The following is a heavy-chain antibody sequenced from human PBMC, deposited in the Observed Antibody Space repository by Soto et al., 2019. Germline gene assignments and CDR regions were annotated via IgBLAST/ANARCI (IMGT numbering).Heavy chain of an antibody. CDR2: ISYDGSNK. J-gene: IGHJ4*02. D-gene: IGHD1-26*01. Sequence: QVQLVESGGGVVQPGRSLRLSCAASGFTFSSYGMHWVRQAPGKGLEWVAVISYDGSNKYYADSVKGRFTISRDNSKNTLYLQMNSLRAEHTAVYYCAKDQSLYSGSYGFDYWGQGTLVTVSS. V-gene: IGHV3-30*18. CDR3: AKDQSLYSGSYGFDY. CDR1: GFTFSSYG.